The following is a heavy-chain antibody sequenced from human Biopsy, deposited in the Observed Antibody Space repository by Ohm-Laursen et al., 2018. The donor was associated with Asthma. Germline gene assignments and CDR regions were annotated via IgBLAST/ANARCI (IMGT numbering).Heavy chain of an antibody. V-gene: IGHV4-39*01. D-gene: IGHD2-2*01. CDR3: ARHDHRWDTYADF. CDR2: MYYGETT. Sequence: GTLSLTYTVSGASITSSAYYWGWTRQPPGKGLEWIGSMYYGETTYYSPSLKSRVTISVDTSKNQFSLILSSVTAADTAVYYCARHDHRWDTYADFWGQGTLVTVSS. CDR1: GASITSSAYY. J-gene: IGHJ4*02.